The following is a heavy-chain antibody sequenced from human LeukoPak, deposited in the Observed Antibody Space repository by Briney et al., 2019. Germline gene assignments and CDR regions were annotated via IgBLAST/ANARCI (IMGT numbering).Heavy chain of an antibody. J-gene: IGHJ6*03. V-gene: IGHV3-9*01. CDR3: AKGYDLYYYYYMDV. CDR2: ISWNSGII. D-gene: IGHD5-12*01. Sequence: QAGGSLRLFCAASGFTFDDYAMHWVRQARGKGLEWVSGISWNSGIIGYAVSVKRRFTISRDNAKNSLYLQMNSLRAEDTALYYCAKGYDLYYYYYMDVWGKGTTVTVSS. CDR1: GFTFDDYA.